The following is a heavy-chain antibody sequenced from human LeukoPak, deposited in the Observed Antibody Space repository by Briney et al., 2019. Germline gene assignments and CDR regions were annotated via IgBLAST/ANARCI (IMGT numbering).Heavy chain of an antibody. J-gene: IGHJ3*02. CDR3: ARATSLDAFDI. CDR1: GGSXSXXGYS. CDR2: IYHSGST. Sequence: TXSXTCAXXGGSXSXXGYSWSWIRQPXGKXXEWIGYIYHSGSTYYNPSLKSRVTISVDRSKNQFSLKLSSVTAADTAVYYCARATSLDAFDIWGQGTMVTVSS. V-gene: IGHV4-30-2*01.